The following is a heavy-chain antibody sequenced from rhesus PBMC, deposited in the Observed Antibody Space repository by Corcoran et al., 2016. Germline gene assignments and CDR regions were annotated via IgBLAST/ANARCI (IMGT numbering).Heavy chain of an antibody. Sequence: QVQLQESGPGVVKPSETLSLTCAVSGGSLRDSYRWRWIRPPPGKGPEWIGYIYGSSTSTNYNPSLKSRVTISKDTSKNQFSLKLSSVTAADTAVYYCARSGGRWLVRYYFDYWGQGVLVTVSS. CDR1: GGSLRDSYR. CDR3: ARSGGRWLVRYYFDY. D-gene: IGHD6-37*01. V-gene: IGHV4S10*01. J-gene: IGHJ4*01. CDR2: IYGSSTST.